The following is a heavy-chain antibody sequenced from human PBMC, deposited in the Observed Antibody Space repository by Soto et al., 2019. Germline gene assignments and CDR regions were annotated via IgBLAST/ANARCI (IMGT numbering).Heavy chain of an antibody. V-gene: IGHV1-58*01. Sequence: SVKVSCKASGFTFTSSAVQWVRQARGQRLEWIGWIVVGSGNTNYAQKFQERVTITRDMSTGTAYMELSGLRSEDTAVYYCASVGRVRGYYYAMDVWGQGTTVTVSS. CDR2: IVVGSGNT. CDR3: ASVGRVRGYYYAMDV. D-gene: IGHD3-22*01. CDR1: GFTFTSSA. J-gene: IGHJ6*02.